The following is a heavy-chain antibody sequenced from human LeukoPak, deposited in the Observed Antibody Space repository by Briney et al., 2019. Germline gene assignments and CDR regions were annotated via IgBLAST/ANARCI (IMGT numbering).Heavy chain of an antibody. V-gene: IGHV1-3*03. CDR1: GYTFTNYT. J-gene: IGHJ4*02. CDR2: INAGNSNR. D-gene: IGHD1-14*01. Sequence: ASVKVSCKTSGYTFTNYTIHWVRQAPGQRLEWMGWINAGNSNRKYSQDFQGRVTITRDTSASTTYMELSRLRSEDMAVYYCARAQPRGFDYWGQGTLVTVSS. CDR3: ARAQPRGFDY.